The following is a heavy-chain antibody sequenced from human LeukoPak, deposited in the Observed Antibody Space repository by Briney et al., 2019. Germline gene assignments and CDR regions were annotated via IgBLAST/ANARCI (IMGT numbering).Heavy chain of an antibody. D-gene: IGHD3-22*01. Sequence: SVTLSLTCAVYGGSFSGYYWSWLRQPPGKGLEWIGETNHSGSTNYNPSLKSRVTISVDTSKNQFSLKLSSVTAADTAVYYCARDHYYDSSGYYSLVAFDIWGQGTMVTVSS. V-gene: IGHV4-34*01. CDR3: ARDHYYDSSGYYSLVAFDI. J-gene: IGHJ3*02. CDR2: TNHSGST. CDR1: GGSFSGYY.